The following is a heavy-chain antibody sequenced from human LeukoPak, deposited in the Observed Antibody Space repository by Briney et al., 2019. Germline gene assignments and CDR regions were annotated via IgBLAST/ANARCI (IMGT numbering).Heavy chain of an antibody. CDR2: ISAYNGNT. CDR1: GYTFTSYD. CDR3: AVNYYDSSGYYAGYYFDY. J-gene: IGHJ4*02. V-gene: IGHV1-18*01. Sequence: ASVKVSCKASGYTFTSYDINWVRQAPGQGLEWMGWISAYNGNTNYAQKLQGRVTMTTDTSTSTAYMELRSLRSDDTAVYYCAVNYYDSSGYYAGYYFDYWGQGTLVTVSS. D-gene: IGHD3-22*01.